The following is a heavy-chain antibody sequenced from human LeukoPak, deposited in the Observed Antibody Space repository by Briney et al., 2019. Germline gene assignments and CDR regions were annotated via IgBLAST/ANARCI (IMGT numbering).Heavy chain of an antibody. CDR2: IKQDRSEK. CDR1: GFTFTNYW. J-gene: IGHJ4*02. Sequence: GGSLRLSCAASGFTFTNYWMSWVRQAPGKGLELVANIKQDRSEKYYVDSVKGRFTISRDNAKNSLYLQMNSLRAEDTAVYYCTRLREIPVFGVVTKSTSYFDYWGQGTLVTVSS. D-gene: IGHD3-3*01. V-gene: IGHV3-7*01. CDR3: TRLREIPVFGVVTKSTSYFDY.